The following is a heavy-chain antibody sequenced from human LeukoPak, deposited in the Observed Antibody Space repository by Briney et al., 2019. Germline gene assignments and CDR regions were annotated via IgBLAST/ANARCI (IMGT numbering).Heavy chain of an antibody. J-gene: IGHJ4*02. CDR3: ARHAGGYSYET. CDR2: IYYGGTT. Sequence: SETLSLTCTISGGSISSYYWSWIRQSPGKGLEWIGYIYYGGTTNYNPSLKSRVTMLIDTSKNQFSLRLSSVTAADTAVYYCARHAGGYSYETWGQGTLVTVSS. V-gene: IGHV4-59*01. D-gene: IGHD5-18*01. CDR1: GGSISSYY.